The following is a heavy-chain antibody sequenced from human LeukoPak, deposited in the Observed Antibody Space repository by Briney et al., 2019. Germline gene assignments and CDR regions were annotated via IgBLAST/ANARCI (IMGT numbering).Heavy chain of an antibody. J-gene: IGHJ3*02. D-gene: IGHD2-2*01. CDR3: ARPDCSSASCFSKGGTFDI. CDR2: INPNSGGT. V-gene: IGHV1-2*02. Sequence: ASVKVSCKASGYTFTGYYMHWVRQAPGQGLEWMGWINPNSGGTNFAQKFQGRVTMTRDTSISTAYMELTRLTSDDTAVYYCARPDCSSASCFSKGGTFDIWGQGTAVTVSS. CDR1: GYTFTGYY.